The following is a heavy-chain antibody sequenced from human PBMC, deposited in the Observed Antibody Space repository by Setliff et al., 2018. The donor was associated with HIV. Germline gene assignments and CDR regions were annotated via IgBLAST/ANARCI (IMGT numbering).Heavy chain of an antibody. D-gene: IGHD6-25*01. CDR1: GGSFSGYY. Sequence: SETLSLTCAVYGGSFSGYYWSWIRKPPGKGLECIGEINNSGRTNYNPSLKSRVAISVDTSKNQFSVKLSSVTAADTAVYYCARCRHYSSAAPIAIDFWGQGMLVTVSS. CDR2: INNSGRT. J-gene: IGHJ4*02. V-gene: IGHV4-34*01. CDR3: ARCRHYSSAAPIAIDF.